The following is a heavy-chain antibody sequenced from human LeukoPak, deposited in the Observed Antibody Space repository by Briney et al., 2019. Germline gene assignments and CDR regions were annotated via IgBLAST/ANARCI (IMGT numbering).Heavy chain of an antibody. CDR2: IYPDDAHT. J-gene: IGHJ4*02. CDR1: GYTFTSYW. CDR3: ARPRAGSNSIEEFDY. V-gene: IGHV5-51*01. Sequence: GESLKMSCQGSGYTFTSYWIGGVRQLPGKGLEWMGVIYPDDAHTTYSPSFRGQVTISANKYTSTAYLQWSSLKASDTAMYYCARPRAGSNSIEEFDYWGQGTLVTVSS. D-gene: IGHD6-13*01.